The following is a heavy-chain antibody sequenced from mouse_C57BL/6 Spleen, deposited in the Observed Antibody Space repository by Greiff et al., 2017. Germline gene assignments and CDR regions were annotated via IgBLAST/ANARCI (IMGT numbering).Heavy chain of an antibody. D-gene: IGHD2-5*01. J-gene: IGHJ2*01. CDR3: ARGDYSNYVYFDY. Sequence: EVKVVESEGGLVQPGSSMKLSCTASGFTFSDYYMAWVRQVPEKGLEWVANINYDGSSTYYLDSLKSRFIISRDNAKNILYLQMSSLKSEDTATYYCARGDYSNYVYFDYWGQGTTLTVSS. CDR2: INYDGSST. CDR1: GFTFSDYY. V-gene: IGHV5-16*01.